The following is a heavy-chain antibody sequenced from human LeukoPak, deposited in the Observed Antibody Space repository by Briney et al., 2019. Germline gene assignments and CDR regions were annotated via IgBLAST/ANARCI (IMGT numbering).Heavy chain of an antibody. D-gene: IGHD5-24*01. CDR2: IFYTGST. Sequence: SETLSLTCTVSGGSISGYYWSWIRQPPGKGLEWIGFIFYTGSTNYNPSLKSRVTISVDTSKNQFSLRLSSVTAADMAVYSCARGGGYNTFDYWGQGTLVTVSS. V-gene: IGHV4-59*01. CDR3: ARGGGYNTFDY. CDR1: GGSISGYY. J-gene: IGHJ4*02.